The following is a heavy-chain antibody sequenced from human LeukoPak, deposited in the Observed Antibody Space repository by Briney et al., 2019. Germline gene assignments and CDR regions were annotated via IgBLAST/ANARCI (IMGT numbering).Heavy chain of an antibody. D-gene: IGHD2-8*01. CDR1: GGSITSTNW. J-gene: IGHJ4*02. Sequence: SETLSLTCGVSGGSITSTNWWSWVRQPPGQGLEWIGEVSLSGLTNYNPSLRSRGIMALDTSKNHLSLNLTSVTVADTAVYYCSRENGAFSPFGYWGQGTLVTVPS. V-gene: IGHV4-4*02. CDR3: SRENGAFSPFGY. CDR2: VSLSGLT.